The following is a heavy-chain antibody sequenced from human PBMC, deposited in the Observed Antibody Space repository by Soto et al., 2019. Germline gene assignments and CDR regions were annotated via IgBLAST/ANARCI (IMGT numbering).Heavy chain of an antibody. CDR1: GGSISSGGYY. V-gene: IGHV4-31*03. J-gene: IGHJ4*02. D-gene: IGHD3-3*01. Sequence: QVQLQESGPGLVKPSQTLSLTCTVSGGSISSGGYYWSWIRQHPGKGLEWIGYIYYSGSTYYNPSLTSRNTISVDASNNQFSLKLSSVTAADTAVYYCARDHDFWGRSFDYWGQGTLVTVSS. CDR3: ARDHDFWGRSFDY. CDR2: IYYSGST.